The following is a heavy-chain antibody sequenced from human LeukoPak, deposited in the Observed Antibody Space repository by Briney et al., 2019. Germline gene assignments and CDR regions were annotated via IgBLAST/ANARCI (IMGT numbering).Heavy chain of an antibody. CDR3: ARELKNYYDSSGYYGLGY. J-gene: IGHJ4*02. CDR2: IYPGDSDT. D-gene: IGHD3-22*01. Sequence: KGGESLKISCKGSGYSFTSYWIGWVRQMPGKGLEWMGIIYPGDSDTRYNPSFQGQVTISADKSISTAYLQWSSLKASDTAMYYCARELKNYYDSSGYYGLGYWGQGTLVTVSS. V-gene: IGHV5-51*01. CDR1: GYSFTSYW.